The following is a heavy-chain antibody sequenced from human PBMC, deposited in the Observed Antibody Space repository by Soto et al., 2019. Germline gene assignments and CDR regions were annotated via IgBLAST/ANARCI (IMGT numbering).Heavy chain of an antibody. CDR2: ISNTNAYT. CDR1: GFTFNDHY. D-gene: IGHD6-13*01. V-gene: IGHV3-11*06. Sequence: NPGGSLRLSCEASGFTFNDHYMSWIRQAPGKGLEWISYISNTNAYTIYADSVRGRFTISRDNAKNSLYLQMTSLRVEDTAVYYCARSMRQGSNRPDYWGQGTLVTVSS. J-gene: IGHJ4*02. CDR3: ARSMRQGSNRPDY.